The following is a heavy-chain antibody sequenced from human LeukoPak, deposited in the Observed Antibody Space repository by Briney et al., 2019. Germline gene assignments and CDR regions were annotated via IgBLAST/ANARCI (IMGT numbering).Heavy chain of an antibody. Sequence: PSETLSLTCTVSGGSISTYYWSWIRQPPGKGLEWIGYIYYSGSTNYNPSLKSRVTISVDTSKNQFSLKLSSVTAADTAVYYCARPARGYSYGSYYFDYWGQGTLVTVSS. CDR1: GGSISTYY. CDR2: IYYSGST. CDR3: ARPARGYSYGSYYFDY. D-gene: IGHD5-18*01. J-gene: IGHJ4*02. V-gene: IGHV4-59*08.